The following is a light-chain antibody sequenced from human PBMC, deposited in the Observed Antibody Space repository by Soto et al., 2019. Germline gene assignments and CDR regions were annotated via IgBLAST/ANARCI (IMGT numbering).Light chain of an antibody. V-gene: IGKV3-11*01. CDR1: QSVSSY. CDR2: DAS. CDR3: QQRSNSPLT. Sequence: EIVLTQSPATLSLSPGERATLSCRASQSVSSYLAWYQQKPGQAPRLLIYDASNRATGIPARFSGSGSGTYFTLTISILEPEDFAVYYCQQRSNSPLTFGQGTKLEIK. J-gene: IGKJ2*01.